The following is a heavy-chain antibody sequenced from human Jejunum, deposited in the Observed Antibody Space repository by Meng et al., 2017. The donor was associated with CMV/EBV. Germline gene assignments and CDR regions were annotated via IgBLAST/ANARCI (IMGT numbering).Heavy chain of an antibody. CDR2: FYPHDSDT. CDR3: ARLRLTNGNADL. J-gene: IGHJ5*02. CDR1: GLPFTDRL. D-gene: IGHD2-8*01. V-gene: IGHV5-51*01. Sequence: ASGLPFTDRLIGWVRRMPGKGLEWMGIFYPHDSDTRYRPSFQGHVTISADKSFNTAYLRWSSLQASDTGMYYCARLRLTNGNADLWGQGTLVTVSS.